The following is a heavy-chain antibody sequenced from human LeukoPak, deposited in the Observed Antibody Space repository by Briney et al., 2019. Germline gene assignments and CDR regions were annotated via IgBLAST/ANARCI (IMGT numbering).Heavy chain of an antibody. D-gene: IGHD3-10*01. J-gene: IGHJ6*02. V-gene: IGHV4-59*01. Sequence: SETLSLTCAVYGGSFSGYYWSWIRQPPGKGLEWTGYIYYSGSTNYNPPLKSRVTISVDTSKNQFSLKLSSVTAADTAVYYCARDSSFFGSGSYYNAPASYYYYYGMDVWGQGTTVTVSS. CDR3: ARDSSFFGSGSYYNAPASYYYYYGMDV. CDR1: GGSFSGYY. CDR2: IYYSGST.